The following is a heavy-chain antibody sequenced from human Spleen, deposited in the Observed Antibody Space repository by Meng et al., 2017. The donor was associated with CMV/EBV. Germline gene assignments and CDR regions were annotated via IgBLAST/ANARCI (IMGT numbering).Heavy chain of an antibody. V-gene: IGHV3-7*01. D-gene: IGHD2-15*01. CDR3: AREGDCSGGSCTFDY. CDR1: GFTFSSYW. CDR2: IKQDGSEK. J-gene: IGHJ4*02. Sequence: LSLTCAASGFTFSSYWMSWVRQAPGKGLEWVANIKQDGSEKYYVDSVKGRFTISRDNAKNSLYLQMNSLRAEDTAVYHCAREGDCSGGSCTFDYWGQGTLVTVSS.